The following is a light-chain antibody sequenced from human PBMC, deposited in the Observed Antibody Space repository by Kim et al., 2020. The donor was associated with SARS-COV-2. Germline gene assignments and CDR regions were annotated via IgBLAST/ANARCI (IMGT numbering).Light chain of an antibody. Sequence: QAVVTQEPSFSVSPGGTVTLTGGLNSGPVSTSHYPSWYQQSPGKAPRTLIYNTSTRSSGVPDRFSGSILGNKAALTITGAQADDESDYYCVLYMGSGIRVFGGWTQLTVL. CDR2: NTS. CDR1: SGPVSTSHY. CDR3: VLYMGSGIRV. J-gene: IGLJ3*02. V-gene: IGLV8-61*01.